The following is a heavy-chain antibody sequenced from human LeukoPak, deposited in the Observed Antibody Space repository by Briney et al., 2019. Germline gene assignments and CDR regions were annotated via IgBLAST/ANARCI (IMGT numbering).Heavy chain of an antibody. CDR1: GGSVSSSHY. J-gene: IGHJ4*02. D-gene: IGHD2-15*01. CDR2: IYHSGST. CDR3: ARGASVWWDY. V-gene: IGHV4-38-2*02. Sequence: SETLSLTCTVSGGSVSSSHYWGWIRQPPGKGLEWIGSIYHSGSTYYNPSLKSRVTISVDTSKNQFSLKLSSVTAADTAVYYCARGASVWWDYWGQGTLVTVSS.